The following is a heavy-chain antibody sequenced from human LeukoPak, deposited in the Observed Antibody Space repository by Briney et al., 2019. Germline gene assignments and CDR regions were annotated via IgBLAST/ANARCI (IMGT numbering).Heavy chain of an antibody. Sequence: GGSLRLSCVASGFTFSDYEMSWVRQAPGRGLEWVSYVSSSGSTMYYAGSVKGRFTVSRDDAKNSVSLQMNSLRAEDTAVYYCARDRLAYFDSWGQGTLVTVSS. CDR3: ARDRLAYFDS. V-gene: IGHV3-48*03. J-gene: IGHJ4*02. D-gene: IGHD3-16*01. CDR1: GFTFSDYE. CDR2: VSSSGSTM.